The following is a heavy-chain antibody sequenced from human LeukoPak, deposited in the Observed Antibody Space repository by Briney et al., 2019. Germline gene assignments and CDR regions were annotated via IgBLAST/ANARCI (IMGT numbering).Heavy chain of an antibody. V-gene: IGHV1-18*01. CDR3: ARDGFRYFGSGSYYVGSWFDP. Sequence: ASVKVSCKASGYTFTNYGMSWVRQAPGQGLEWMGWISVYNGNTNYAQKFQGRVTMTTDTSTSTAYMEPRSLRSDDTAVYYCARDGFRYFGSGSYYVGSWFDPWGQGTLVTVSS. CDR1: GYTFTNYG. D-gene: IGHD3-10*01. J-gene: IGHJ5*02. CDR2: ISVYNGNT.